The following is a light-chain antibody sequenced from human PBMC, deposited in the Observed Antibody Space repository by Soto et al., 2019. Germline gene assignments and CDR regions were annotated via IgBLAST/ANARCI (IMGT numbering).Light chain of an antibody. CDR2: EVS. J-gene: IGLJ1*01. CDR3: CSRTSSDNFV. V-gene: IGLV2-14*01. Sequence: QSALTQPASVSGSPGQSITISCTGTSSDVGAYNYVSWYQHHPGKAPKLIISEVSNRPSGVSSRFSGSKSGNTASLTISGLQAEDEADYYCCSRTSSDNFVFGTGTRSPS. CDR1: SSDVGAYNY.